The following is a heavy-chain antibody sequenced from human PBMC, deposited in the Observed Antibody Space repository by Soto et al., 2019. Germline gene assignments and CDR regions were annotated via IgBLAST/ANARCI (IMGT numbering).Heavy chain of an antibody. V-gene: IGHV3-23*01. J-gene: IGHJ6*02. CDR2: ISGSGGST. CDR3: AKDRGYDYVYPHGIDV. CDR1: GFTFSSYA. Sequence: EVQLLESGGGLVQPGGSLRLSCAASGFTFSSYAMSWVRQAPGKGLEWVSAISGSGGSTYYADSVKGRFTISRDNSKNTLYLQMNSLRAEDTAVYYCAKDRGYDYVYPHGIDVWGQGTTVTVSS. D-gene: IGHD3-16*01.